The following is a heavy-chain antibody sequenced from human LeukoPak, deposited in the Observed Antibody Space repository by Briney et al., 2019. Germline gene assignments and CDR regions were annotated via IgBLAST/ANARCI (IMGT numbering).Heavy chain of an antibody. CDR1: GFTFSVAW. Sequence: GGSLRLSCAASGFTFSVAWMNWVRRAPGKGLEWVARIKSKSNGATADYAAPVKGRFTISRDDSRNMVYLQMNSLKIEDTAVYYCAREKAVGATTRAFDYWGQGTLVTVSS. CDR3: AREKAVGATTRAFDY. CDR2: IKSKSNGATA. J-gene: IGHJ4*02. V-gene: IGHV3-15*07. D-gene: IGHD1-26*01.